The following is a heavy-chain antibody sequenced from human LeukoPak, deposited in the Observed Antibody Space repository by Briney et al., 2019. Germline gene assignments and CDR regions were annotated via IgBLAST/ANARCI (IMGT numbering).Heavy chain of an antibody. CDR3: ARDDSLGEGIYAAIDY. CDR2: IYYSGST. J-gene: IGHJ4*02. CDR1: GGSISSSSYY. V-gene: IGHV4-39*07. D-gene: IGHD2/OR15-2a*01. Sequence: KTSETLSLTCTVSGGSISSSSYYWGWIRQPPGKGLEWIGSIYYSGSTYYNPSLKSRVTISVDTSKNQFSLKLSSVTAADTAVYYCARDDSLGEGIYAAIDYWGQGTLVTVSS.